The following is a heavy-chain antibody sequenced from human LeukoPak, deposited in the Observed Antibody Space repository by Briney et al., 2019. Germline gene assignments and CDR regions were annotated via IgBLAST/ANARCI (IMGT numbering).Heavy chain of an antibody. CDR3: ARSGVGYFYDTTGYYPLDY. Sequence: GASVKVSCKASGYTFINYGISWVRQAPGQGLEWMGWISAYTGNTNYAQNLQGRVTMTTDTSTSTAYMELRSLRSDDTAVYYCARSGVGYFYDTTGYYPLDYWGQGTLVTVSS. D-gene: IGHD3-22*01. J-gene: IGHJ4*02. CDR1: GYTFINYG. V-gene: IGHV1-18*01. CDR2: ISAYTGNT.